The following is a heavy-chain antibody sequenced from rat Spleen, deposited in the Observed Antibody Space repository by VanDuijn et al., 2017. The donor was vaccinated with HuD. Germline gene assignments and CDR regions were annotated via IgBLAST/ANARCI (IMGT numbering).Heavy chain of an antibody. V-gene: IGHV2S12*01. CDR2: ISSGGST. D-gene: IGHD1-4*01. CDR3: TGDRHSPGVMDA. CDR1: GFSLTSYH. Sequence: QVQLKESGPGLVQPSQTLFLTCTVSGFSLTSYHVSWVRQPPGKGLEWIAAISSGGSTYYNSALKSRLSISRDTSKSQVFLKMNSLQTEDTAIYFCTGDRHSPGVMDAWGQGASVTVSS. J-gene: IGHJ4*01.